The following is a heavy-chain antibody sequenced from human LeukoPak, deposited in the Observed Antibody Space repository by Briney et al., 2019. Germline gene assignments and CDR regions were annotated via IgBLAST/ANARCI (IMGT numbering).Heavy chain of an antibody. V-gene: IGHV3-30*04. J-gene: IGHJ4*02. D-gene: IGHD3-22*01. Sequence: GGSLRLSCAASGFTFSSYAMHWVRQAPGKGLEWVAVISYDGSNKYYADSVKGRFTISRDNSKNTLYLQMNSLRAEDTAVYYCARGGAGYASSGYFHDYWGQGTLVTVSS. CDR1: GFTFSSYA. CDR2: ISYDGSNK. CDR3: ARGGAGYASSGYFHDY.